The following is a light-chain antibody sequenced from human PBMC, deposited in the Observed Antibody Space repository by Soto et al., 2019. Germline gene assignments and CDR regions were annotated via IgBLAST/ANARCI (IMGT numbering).Light chain of an antibody. CDR2: GAS. Sequence: EIVVTQSPATLSVSPGERAIISCRASQSIRNNLAWYQQKPGQAPRLLIYGASTRTTTIPARFSGSGSGTDFTLTISSLQSGDFAVYYCQQYRAWPLSFGGGTKVEIK. CDR1: QSIRNN. CDR3: QQYRAWPLS. V-gene: IGKV3-15*01. J-gene: IGKJ4*01.